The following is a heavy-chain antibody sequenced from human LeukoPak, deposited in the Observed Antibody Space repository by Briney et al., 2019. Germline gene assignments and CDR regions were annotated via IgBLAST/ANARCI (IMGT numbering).Heavy chain of an antibody. D-gene: IGHD6-19*01. CDR2: IYYSGST. Sequence: PSETLSLTCTVSGGSISSYYWSWIRQPPGKGLEWIGYIYYSGSTNYNPSLKSRVTISVDTSKNQFFLKLSSVTAADTAVYYCARKRVASGWFTGHEYWGQGTLVTVSS. J-gene: IGHJ4*02. CDR3: ARKRVASGWFTGHEY. V-gene: IGHV4-59*08. CDR1: GGSISSYY.